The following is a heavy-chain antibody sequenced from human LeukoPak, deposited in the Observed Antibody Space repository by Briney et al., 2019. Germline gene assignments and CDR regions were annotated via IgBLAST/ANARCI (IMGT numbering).Heavy chain of an antibody. V-gene: IGHV3-7*01. CDR2: IKQDGSEK. J-gene: IGHJ4*02. D-gene: IGHD7-27*01. CDR1: GFTFSSYW. Sequence: AGGSLRLSCAASGFTFSSYWMSWVRQAPGKGLEWVANIKQDGSEKNYVDSVKGRFTISRDNAKNSLILQMNSLRDEDTAVYYCARGVWAPFDYWGQGTLVTVSS. CDR3: ARGVWAPFDY.